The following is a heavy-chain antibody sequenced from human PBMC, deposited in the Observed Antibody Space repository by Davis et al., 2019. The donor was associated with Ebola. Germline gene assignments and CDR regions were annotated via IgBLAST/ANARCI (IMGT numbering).Heavy chain of an antibody. CDR2: SRNQENHYNT. Sequence: PGGSLRLSCGVSGLPFSAYFMDWVRLTPGTGLEWVGLSRNQENHYNTEYAASVRGRFTISRDDSKKSMYLQMSSLRVEDTAVYFCARRSGTSYDYWGQGSLVTVS. D-gene: IGHD1-26*01. CDR1: GLPFSAYF. J-gene: IGHJ4*02. V-gene: IGHV3-72*01. CDR3: ARRSGTSYDY.